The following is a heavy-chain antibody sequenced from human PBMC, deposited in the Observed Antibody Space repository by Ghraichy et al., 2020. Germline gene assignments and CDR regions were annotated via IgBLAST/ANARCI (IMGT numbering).Heavy chain of an antibody. V-gene: IGHV3-74*01. CDR3: GVLGDYYDLGSYNWFDP. D-gene: IGHD3-10*01. J-gene: IGHJ5*02. Sequence: ETLSLTCAASGITINSYWMHWVRQAPGKGLVWVSRIKSDGSSTSYADSVKGRFTISRDNAKNTLYLQMNSLRAEDTAVYYCGVLGDYYDLGSYNWFDPWGQGTLGTVSS. CDR2: IKSDGSST. CDR1: GITINSYW.